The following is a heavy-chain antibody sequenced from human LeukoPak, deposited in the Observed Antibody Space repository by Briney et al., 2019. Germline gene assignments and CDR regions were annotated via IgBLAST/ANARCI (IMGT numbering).Heavy chain of an antibody. CDR2: INHSGST. CDR3: ARVRAYYYGSGSYSPFDY. V-gene: IGHV4-34*01. Sequence: LRLSCAASGFTFSSYAMSWVRQPPGKGLEWIGEINHSGSTNYNPSLKSRVTISVDTSKNQFSLKLSSVTAADTAVYYCARVRAYYYGSGSYSPFDYWGQGTLVTVSS. J-gene: IGHJ4*02. CDR1: GFTFSSYA. D-gene: IGHD3-10*01.